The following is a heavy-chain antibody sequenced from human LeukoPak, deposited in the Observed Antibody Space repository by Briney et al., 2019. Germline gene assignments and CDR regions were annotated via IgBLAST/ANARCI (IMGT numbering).Heavy chain of an antibody. CDR2: IYWNDDK. V-gene: IGHV2-5*01. J-gene: IGHJ4*02. CDR3: AQFRKLGPGGSPDY. D-gene: IGHD2-15*01. Sequence: SGPTLVKPTQTLTLTCTFSGFSLSTSGVGVGWIRQPPGKALEWLALIYWNDDKRYSPSLKSRLTITKDTSKNQVVLTMTNMDPVDTATYYCAQFRKLGPGGSPDYWGQGTLVTVSS. CDR1: GFSLSTSGVG.